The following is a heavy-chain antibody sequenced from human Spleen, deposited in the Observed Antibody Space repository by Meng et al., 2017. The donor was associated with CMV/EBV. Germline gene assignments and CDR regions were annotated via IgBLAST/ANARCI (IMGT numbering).Heavy chain of an antibody. J-gene: IGHJ3*01. CDR2: IYSGGTT. CDR3: VRRQSVSAFDV. D-gene: IGHD3-3*01. CDR1: GITVSSSY. V-gene: IGHV3-66*04. Sequence: GESLKISCVASGITVSSSYMNWVRQAPGKGLEWVSAIYSGGTTYYADSVKGRFTISRDNSKSTVYLQMNSLRAEDTAVYYCVRRQSVSAFDVWGQGTMVTVSS.